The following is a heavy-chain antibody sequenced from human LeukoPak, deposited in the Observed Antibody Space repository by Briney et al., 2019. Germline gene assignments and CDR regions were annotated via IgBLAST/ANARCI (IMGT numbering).Heavy chain of an antibody. CDR3: ARGVYTGYFDY. D-gene: IGHD5/OR15-5a*01. J-gene: IGHJ4*02. CDR2: ISSSSSYI. CDR1: GFTSSDYY. Sequence: PGGSLRLSCAASGFTSSDYYMSWIRQAPGKGLEWVSSISSSSSYIYYADSVKGRFTISRDNAKNSLYLQMNSLRAEDTAVYNCARGVYTGYFDYWGQGTLVTVSS. V-gene: IGHV3-11*06.